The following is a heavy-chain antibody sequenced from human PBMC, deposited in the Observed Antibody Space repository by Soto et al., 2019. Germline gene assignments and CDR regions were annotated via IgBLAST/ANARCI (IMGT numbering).Heavy chain of an antibody. V-gene: IGHV4-34*01. CDR2: INHSGST. D-gene: IGHD2-2*03. CDR1: GGSFSGYY. CDR3: ARVGIVVVPDLYYYYYGIDV. Sequence: SETLSLTCAVYGGSFSGYYWSWIRQPPGKGLEWIGEINHSGSTNYNPSLKSRVTISVDTSKNQFSLKLSSVTAADTAVYYCARVGIVVVPDLYYYYYGIDVWGQGTTVTVYS. J-gene: IGHJ6*02.